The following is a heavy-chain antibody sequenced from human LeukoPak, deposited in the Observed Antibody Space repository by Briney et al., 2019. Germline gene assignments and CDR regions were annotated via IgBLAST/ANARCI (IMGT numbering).Heavy chain of an antibody. V-gene: IGHV1-69*04. CDR3: ARAGAVAGYYFDY. J-gene: IGHJ4*02. Sequence: SVKVSCKASGGTFSSYAISWVRQAPGQGLEWMGRIIPILGIANYAQKFQGRVTITADKSTSTAYMELSSLRSEDTAVYYCARAGAVAGYYFDYWGQGTLVTVSS. D-gene: IGHD6-19*01. CDR1: GGTFSSYA. CDR2: IIPILGIA.